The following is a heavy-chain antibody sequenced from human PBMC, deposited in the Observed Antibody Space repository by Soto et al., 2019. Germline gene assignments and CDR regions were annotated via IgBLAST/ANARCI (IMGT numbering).Heavy chain of an antibody. Sequence: QVQLVQSGAEVKKPGASVKVSCKASGYTFMTYGISWVRQAPGQGREWMGWISSYNDNTNYAQNLQGRVTMTTDTSTSTGHRDRRRLRSDDTAVYYCASNGFYACLGRYSYGYSPPRDYGMDVWGQGPTVTVSS. D-gene: IGHD5-18*01. CDR3: ASNGFYACLGRYSYGYSPPRDYGMDV. J-gene: IGHJ6*02. CDR2: ISSYNDNT. CDR1: GYTFMTYG. V-gene: IGHV1-18*01.